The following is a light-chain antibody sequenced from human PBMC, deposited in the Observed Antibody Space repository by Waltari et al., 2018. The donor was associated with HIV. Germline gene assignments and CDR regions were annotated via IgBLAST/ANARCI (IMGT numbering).Light chain of an antibody. CDR1: SSNTGNKY. CDR3: ATWDSNLSSVI. J-gene: IGLJ2*01. Sequence: QSVLTQPPSVSAAPRQKVSISCSGSSSNTGNKYVSWYQQLTGTAPKLLIYEDNKRPSGIPCRFSGSKSGTSATLAITGLQTGDEADYYCATWDSNLSSVIFGGGTRVTVL. V-gene: IGLV1-51*01. CDR2: EDN.